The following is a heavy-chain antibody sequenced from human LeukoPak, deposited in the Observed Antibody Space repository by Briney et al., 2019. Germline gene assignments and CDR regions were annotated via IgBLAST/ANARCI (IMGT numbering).Heavy chain of an antibody. CDR2: INHSGST. CDR1: GGSFSGYY. Sequence: SETLSLTCAVYGGSFSGYYWSWIRQPPGKGLEWIGEINHSGSTNYNPSLKSRVTISVDTSKNQFSLKLSSVTAADTAVYYCARRKIRSKGAFFDYWGQGTLVTVSS. CDR3: ARRKIRSKGAFFDY. D-gene: IGHD3-16*01. V-gene: IGHV4-34*01. J-gene: IGHJ4*02.